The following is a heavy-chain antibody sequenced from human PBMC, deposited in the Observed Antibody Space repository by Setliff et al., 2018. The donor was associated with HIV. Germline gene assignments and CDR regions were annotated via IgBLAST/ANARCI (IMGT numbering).Heavy chain of an antibody. J-gene: IGHJ4*02. CDR3: ARDLIWGFDY. Sequence: GGSLRLSCAASGFTFSSYSMDWVRQSPGKGLEWVSYISGSGSRVDYADSVKGRFTVSRDNARSSLYLQVNSLRSDDSAVYYCARDLIWGFDYWGQGTPVTVSS. V-gene: IGHV3-48*01. D-gene: IGHD3-16*01. CDR1: GFTFSSYS. CDR2: ISGSGSRV.